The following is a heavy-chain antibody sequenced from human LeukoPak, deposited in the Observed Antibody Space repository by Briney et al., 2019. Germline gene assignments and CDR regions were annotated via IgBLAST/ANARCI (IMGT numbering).Heavy chain of an antibody. D-gene: IGHD2-15*01. CDR3: ARDHLFCSGGNCYWTGFDY. Sequence: SQTPSLTCTVSGGSISSGGYYWGWIRQHPGKGLEWIGYIYYSGSTYYNPSLKSRVTISVDTSKNQFSLKLSSVTAADTAVYYCARDHLFCSGGNCYWTGFDYWGQGTLVTVSS. CDR2: IYYSGST. CDR1: GGSISSGGYY. J-gene: IGHJ4*02. V-gene: IGHV4-31*03.